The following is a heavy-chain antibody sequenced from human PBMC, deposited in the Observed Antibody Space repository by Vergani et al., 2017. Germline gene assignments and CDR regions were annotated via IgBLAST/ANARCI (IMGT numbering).Heavy chain of an antibody. J-gene: IGHJ5*02. V-gene: IGHV1-2*02. CDR1: GYTFTDYY. Sequence: QVQLVQSGAEVKKPGASVRVSCKASGYTFTDYYMHWVRQDPGQGLEWMGWINPNSGGTKYAQKFQGRVTMTRDTSIRTAYMELRRLRFDDTAVYYCTRDKDYGGNSRWFDPWGQGTLVTVSS. CDR3: TRDKDYGGNSRWFDP. D-gene: IGHD4-23*01. CDR2: INPNSGGT.